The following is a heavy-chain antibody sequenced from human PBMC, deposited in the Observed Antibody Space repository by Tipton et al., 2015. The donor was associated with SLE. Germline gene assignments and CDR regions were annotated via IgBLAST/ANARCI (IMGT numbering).Heavy chain of an antibody. CDR3: AKDPPKSDTAMVHYYYYGMDV. D-gene: IGHD5-18*01. CDR1: GFTFSSYA. J-gene: IGHJ6*02. Sequence: SLRLSCAASGFTFSSYAMSWVRQAPGKGLEWVSAICGSGGSTYYADSVKGRFTISRDNSKNTLYLQMNSLRAEDTAVYYCAKDPPKSDTAMVHYYYYGMDVWGQGTTVNVSS. CDR2: ICGSGGST. V-gene: IGHV3-23*01.